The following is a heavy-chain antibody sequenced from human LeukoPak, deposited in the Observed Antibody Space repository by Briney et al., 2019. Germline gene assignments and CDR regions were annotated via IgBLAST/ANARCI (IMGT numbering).Heavy chain of an antibody. CDR1: GYTFTGYY. D-gene: IGHD5-18*01. Sequence: GASVKVSCKASGYTFTGYYMHWVRQAPGQGLEWMGWINPNSGGTNYAQKFQGRVTTTRDTSISTAYMELSRLRSDDTAVYYCARVMGDTAMVRASSAFDIWGQGTMVTVSS. V-gene: IGHV1-2*02. CDR2: INPNSGGT. J-gene: IGHJ3*02. CDR3: ARVMGDTAMVRASSAFDI.